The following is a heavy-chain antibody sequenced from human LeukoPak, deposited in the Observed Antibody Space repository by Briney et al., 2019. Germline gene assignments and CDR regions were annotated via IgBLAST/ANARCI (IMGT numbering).Heavy chain of an antibody. Sequence: PSETLSLTCTVSGGSISSYYWSWIRQPPGKGLEWIGYIYYSGSTNYNPSLKSRVTISVDTSKNQFSLKLSSVTAADTAVYYCARDSGYSSSWPDFDYWGQGTLVTVSS. CDR2: IYYSGST. D-gene: IGHD6-13*01. J-gene: IGHJ4*02. CDR1: GGSISSYY. CDR3: ARDSGYSSSWPDFDY. V-gene: IGHV4-59*01.